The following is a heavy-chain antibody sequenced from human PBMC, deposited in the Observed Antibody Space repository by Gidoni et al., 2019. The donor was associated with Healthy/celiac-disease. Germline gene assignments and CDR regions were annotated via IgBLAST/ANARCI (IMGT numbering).Heavy chain of an antibody. CDR2: ISSSSSYI. Sequence: EVQLVESGGGLVKPGGSLRLSCAASGFTFSSYSMNWVRQAPGKGLEWVSSISSSSSYIYYADSVKGRFTISRDNAKNSLYLQMNSLRAEDTAVYYCARDGNYYDSSGYYGRYFDYWGQGTLVTVSS. CDR3: ARDGNYYDSSGYYGRYFDY. J-gene: IGHJ4*02. CDR1: GFTFSSYS. D-gene: IGHD3-22*01. V-gene: IGHV3-21*01.